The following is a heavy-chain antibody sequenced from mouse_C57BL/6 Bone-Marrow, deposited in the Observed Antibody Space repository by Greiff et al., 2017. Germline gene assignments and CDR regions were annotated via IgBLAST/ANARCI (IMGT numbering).Heavy chain of an antibody. CDR1: GFPLTSYA. V-gene: IGHV2-9-1*01. J-gene: IGHJ2*01. D-gene: IGHD2-3*01. Sequence: VQLVESGPGLVAPSQSLSITCTVSGFPLTSYAISWVRQPPGKGLEWLGVIWTGGGTNYNSALKSRLSISKDNSKSQVFLKMNSLQTDDTARYYCARGLSDGYYVYYFDYWGQGTTLTVSS. CDR2: IWTGGGT. CDR3: ARGLSDGYYVYYFDY.